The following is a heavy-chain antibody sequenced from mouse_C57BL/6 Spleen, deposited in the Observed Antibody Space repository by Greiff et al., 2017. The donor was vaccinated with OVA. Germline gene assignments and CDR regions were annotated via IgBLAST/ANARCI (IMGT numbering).Heavy chain of an antibody. V-gene: IGHV2-6*03. Sequence: QVQLKESGPGLVAPSQSLSITCTVSGFSLTSYGVHWVRQPPGKGLEWLVVIWSDGSTTYNSALKSRLSISKDNSKRQVFLKMNSLQTDDTAMYYCARDYYGSRTYYAMDYWGQGTSVTVSS. CDR3: ARDYYGSRTYYAMDY. D-gene: IGHD1-1*01. CDR2: IWSDGST. J-gene: IGHJ4*01. CDR1: GFSLTSYG.